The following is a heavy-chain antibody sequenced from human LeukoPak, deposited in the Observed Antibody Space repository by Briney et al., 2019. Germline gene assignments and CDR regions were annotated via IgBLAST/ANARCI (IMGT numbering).Heavy chain of an antibody. CDR3: ARGGYGDPKRGLYYYYYYYMDV. CDR1: GGSFSGYY. Sequence: MSSETLSLTCAVYGGSFSGYYWSWIRQPPGKGLEWIGEINHSGSTNYNPSLKSRVTISVDTSKNQFSLKLSSVTAADTAVYYCARGGYGDPKRGLYYYYYYYMDVWGKGTTVTVSS. D-gene: IGHD4-17*01. CDR2: INHSGST. J-gene: IGHJ6*03. V-gene: IGHV4-34*01.